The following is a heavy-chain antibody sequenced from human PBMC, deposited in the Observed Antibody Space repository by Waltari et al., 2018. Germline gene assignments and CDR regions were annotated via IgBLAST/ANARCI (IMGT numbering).Heavy chain of an antibody. D-gene: IGHD6-19*01. CDR2: IKQDGIGK. Sequence: EVQLVESGGGLVQPGGSLRLSCAASGFTLSSFWMNWVRQAPGEGLEWVAGIKQDGIGKYYADSVKGRFTISRDNAKNSLYLQMNSLRAEDTAVYYCATSGCYCFDYWGQGTLVTVSS. CDR3: ATSGCYCFDY. V-gene: IGHV3-7*01. CDR1: GFTLSSFW. J-gene: IGHJ4*02.